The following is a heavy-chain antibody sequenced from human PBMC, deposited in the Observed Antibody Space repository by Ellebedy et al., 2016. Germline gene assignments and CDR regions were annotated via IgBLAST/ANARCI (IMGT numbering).Heavy chain of an antibody. CDR3: ARHHPGFDP. J-gene: IGHJ5*02. CDR2: IYNGGVT. Sequence: SETLSLXXSVSGGSISSSYWSWIRQPPGKGLEWIGYIYNGGVTNYNPSLKSRVTISLDRSQNQLSLKLNSVTAADTAVYYCARHHPGFDPWGQGTLVTVSS. V-gene: IGHV4-59*08. CDR1: GGSISSSY.